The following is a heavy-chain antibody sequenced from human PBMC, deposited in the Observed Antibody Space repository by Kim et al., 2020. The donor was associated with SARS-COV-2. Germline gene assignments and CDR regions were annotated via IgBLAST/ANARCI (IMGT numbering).Heavy chain of an antibody. Sequence: SETLSLTCAVYGGSFSGYQWSWIRQPPGKGLEWIGDINHSGNTNYNPSPKSRVTILVDTSKSQFSLKLLSMTAPDTDESYCSRGGSMVTALLWGQGTPV. CDR2: INHSGNT. CDR1: GGSFSGYQ. J-gene: IGHJ4*02. V-gene: IGHV4-34*01. CDR3: SRGGSMVTALL. D-gene: IGHD2-21*02.